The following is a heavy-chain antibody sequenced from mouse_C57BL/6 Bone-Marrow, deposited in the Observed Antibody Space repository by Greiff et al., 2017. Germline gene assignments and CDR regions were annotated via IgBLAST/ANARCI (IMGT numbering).Heavy chain of an antibody. J-gene: IGHJ3*01. CDR1: GFTFSSYA. CDR2: ISDGGSYT. V-gene: IGHV5-4*01. CDR3: ARDPPSYYYGSSWFAY. Sequence: DVQLQESGGGLVKPGGSLKLSCAASGFTFSSYAMSWVRQTPEKRLEWVATISDGGSYTYYPDNVKGRFTISRDNAKNNLYLQMSHLKSEDTAMYYCARDPPSYYYGSSWFAYWGQGTLVTVSA. D-gene: IGHD1-1*01.